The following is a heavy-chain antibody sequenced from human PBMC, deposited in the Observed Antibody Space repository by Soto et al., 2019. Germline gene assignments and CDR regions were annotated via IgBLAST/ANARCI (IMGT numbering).Heavy chain of an antibody. CDR3: AKEIAWEGGDFDY. J-gene: IGHJ4*02. Sequence: WWSLRLSCAASGFTFSRYAMSWFRQAPGKGLEWVSAISGSGGSTYYADSVKGRFTISRDNSKNTLYLQMNSLRAEDTAVYYCAKEIAWEGGDFDYWGQGTLVTVSS. D-gene: IGHD1-26*01. CDR1: GFTFSRYA. CDR2: ISGSGGST. V-gene: IGHV3-23*01.